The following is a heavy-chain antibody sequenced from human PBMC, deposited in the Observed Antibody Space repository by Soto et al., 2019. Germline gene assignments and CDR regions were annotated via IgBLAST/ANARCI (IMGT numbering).Heavy chain of an antibody. J-gene: IGHJ4*02. CDR2: ISSSGSTI. Sequence: GGSLRLSCAASGFTFSVYYMSWIRQAPGKGLEWVSYISSSGSTIYYADSWKGRFTISRDNAKNSLYLQMNSLRAEDTAVYYCARDDDFWSGSIGSFDYWGQGTLVTVSS. V-gene: IGHV3-11*01. CDR1: GFTFSVYY. D-gene: IGHD3-3*01. CDR3: ARDDDFWSGSIGSFDY.